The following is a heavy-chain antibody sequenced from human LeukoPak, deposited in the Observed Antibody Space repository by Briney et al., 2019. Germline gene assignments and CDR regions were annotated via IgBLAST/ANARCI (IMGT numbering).Heavy chain of an antibody. V-gene: IGHV3-21*04. CDR2: ISSSSSYI. Sequence: PGGSLRLSCAASGFTFSSYSMNWVRQAPGKGLEWVSSISSSSSYIYYADSVKGRFTISRDNAKNSLYLQMNSLRAEDTAMYYCTIPAGAMTTVTTGDYWGQGTLVTVSS. CDR3: TIPAGAMTTVTTGDY. CDR1: GFTFSSYS. J-gene: IGHJ4*02. D-gene: IGHD4-17*01.